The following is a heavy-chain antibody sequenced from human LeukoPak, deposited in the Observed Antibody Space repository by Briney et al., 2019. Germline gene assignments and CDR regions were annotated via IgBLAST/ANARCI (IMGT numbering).Heavy chain of an antibody. CDR1: GFTFSSYS. J-gene: IGHJ3*02. Sequence: GGSLRLSCAASGFTFSSYSMNWVRQAPGKGLEWVSSISSSSSYIYYADSVKGRFTISRDNAKNSLYLQMNSLRAEDTAVYYRASIRGWYPGDAFDIWGQGTMVTVSS. CDR3: ASIRGWYPGDAFDI. V-gene: IGHV3-21*01. CDR2: ISSSSSYI. D-gene: IGHD6-19*01.